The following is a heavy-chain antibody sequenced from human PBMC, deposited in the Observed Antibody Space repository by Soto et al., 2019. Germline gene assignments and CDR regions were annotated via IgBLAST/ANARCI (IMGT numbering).Heavy chain of an antibody. CDR2: IIPIFGTA. CDR3: ARGDYGGNPSPFDY. CDR1: GGTFSSYA. J-gene: IGHJ4*02. Sequence: QVQLVQSGAEVKKPGSSVKVSCKDSGGTFSSYAISWVRQAPGQGLEWIGGIIPIFGTANYAQKFQGRVTITADEATSTAYMELSSLSSEATAVYYCARGDYGGNPSPFDYWGQGTLVTVSS. V-gene: IGHV1-69*01. D-gene: IGHD4-17*01.